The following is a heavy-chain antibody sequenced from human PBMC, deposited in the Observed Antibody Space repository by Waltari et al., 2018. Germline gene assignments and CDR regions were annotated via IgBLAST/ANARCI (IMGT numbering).Heavy chain of an antibody. V-gene: IGHV1-69*12. CDR3: ARDKEGRGYYDSSGYYRFDY. D-gene: IGHD3-22*01. CDR2: IIPIFGTA. Sequence: QVQLVQSGAEVKKPGSSVKVSCKASGGTFSSYAISWVRQAPGQGLGWMGGIIPIFGTANYAQKFQGRVTITADESTSTAYMELSSLRSEDTAVYYCARDKEGRGYYDSSGYYRFDYWGQGTLVTVSS. CDR1: GGTFSSYA. J-gene: IGHJ4*02.